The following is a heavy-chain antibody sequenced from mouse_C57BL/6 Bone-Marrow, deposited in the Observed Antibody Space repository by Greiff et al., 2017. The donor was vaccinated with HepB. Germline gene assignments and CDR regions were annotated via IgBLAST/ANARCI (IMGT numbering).Heavy chain of an antibody. V-gene: IGHV5-12*01. CDR2: ISNGGGST. J-gene: IGHJ4*01. CDR3: ARGGLRLGDY. CDR1: GFTFSDYY. Sequence: EVKLVESGGGLVQPGGSLKLSCAASGFTFSDYYMYWVRQTPEKRLEWVAYISNGGGSTYYPDTVKGRFTISRDNAKNTLYLQMSRLKSEDTAMYYCARGGLRLGDYWGQGTSVTVSS. D-gene: IGHD3-1*01.